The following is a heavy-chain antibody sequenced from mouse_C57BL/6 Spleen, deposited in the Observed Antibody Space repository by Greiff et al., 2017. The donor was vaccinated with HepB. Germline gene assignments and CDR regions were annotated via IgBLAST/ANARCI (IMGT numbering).Heavy chain of an antibody. CDR2: INPNYGTT. D-gene: IGHD2-1*01. CDR1: GYSFTDYN. J-gene: IGHJ4*01. V-gene: IGHV1-39*01. CDR3: ARLRGNPEYYAMDY. Sequence: VQLQQSGPELVKPGASVKISCKASGYSFTDYNMNWVKQSNGKSLEWIGVINPNYGTTSYNQKFKGKATLTVDQSSSTAYMQLNSLTSEDSAVYDCARLRGNPEYYAMDYWGQGTSVTVSS.